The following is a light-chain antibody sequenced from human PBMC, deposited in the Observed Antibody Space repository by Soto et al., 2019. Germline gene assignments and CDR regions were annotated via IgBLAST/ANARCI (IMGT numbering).Light chain of an antibody. CDR2: DVS. CDR1: SSDVGGYNY. J-gene: IGLJ2*01. V-gene: IGLV2-14*01. CDR3: SSYTSSFTLV. Sequence: QSVLTQPASVSGSPGQSITISCTGTSSDVGGYNYVSWYQQHPGKAPKLVVYDVSNRPSGLSNRFSGSKSGNTASLTISGLQAEDEADYYCSSYTSSFTLVFGGGTKVTVL.